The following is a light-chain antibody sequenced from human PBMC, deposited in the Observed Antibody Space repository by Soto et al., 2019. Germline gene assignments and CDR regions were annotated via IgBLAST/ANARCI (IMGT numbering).Light chain of an antibody. J-gene: IGKJ1*01. CDR3: QQYHNSPPT. CDR1: QSVSSSY. CDR2: GAS. Sequence: EIVLTQNPGTLSLSPGERATLSCRTSQSVSSSYLAWYQRKPGQAPRLLIYGASSRATGIPDRFSGGGSGTDFTLTISRLEPEDFAVYYCQQYHNSPPTFGQRSIV. V-gene: IGKV3-20*01.